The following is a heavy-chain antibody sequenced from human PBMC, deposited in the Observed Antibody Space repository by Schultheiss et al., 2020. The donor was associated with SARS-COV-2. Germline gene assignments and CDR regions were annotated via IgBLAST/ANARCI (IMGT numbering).Heavy chain of an antibody. CDR2: IWYDGSNK. J-gene: IGHJ4*02. Sequence: GGSLRLSCAASGFTFSGSAMHWVRQAPGKGLEWVAVIWYDGSNKYYADSVKGRFTISRDNSKNTLYLQMNSLRAEDTAVYYCALGSYGTFDYWGQGTLVTVSS. CDR3: ALGSYGTFDY. D-gene: IGHD5-18*01. CDR1: GFTFSGSA. V-gene: IGHV3-30*01.